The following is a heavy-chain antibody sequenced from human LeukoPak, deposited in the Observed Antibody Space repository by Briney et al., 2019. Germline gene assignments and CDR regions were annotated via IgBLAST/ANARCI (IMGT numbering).Heavy chain of an antibody. CDR1: GFTFSSYS. CDR3: ARFRRSGYYIDY. J-gene: IGHJ4*02. CDR2: ISSSSSYI. Sequence: GGSLRPSCAASGFTFSSYSMNWVRQAPGKGLEWVSSISSSSSYIYYADSVKGRFTISRDNAKNSLYLQMNSLRAEDTAVYYCARFRRSGYYIDYWGQGTLVTVSS. D-gene: IGHD3-3*01. V-gene: IGHV3-21*01.